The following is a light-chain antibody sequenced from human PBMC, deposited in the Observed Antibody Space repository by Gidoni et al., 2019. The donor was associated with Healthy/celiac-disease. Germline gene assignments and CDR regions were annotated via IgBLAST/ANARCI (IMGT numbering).Light chain of an antibody. V-gene: IGKV1-5*03. CDR1: QSISSW. Sequence: DIQMTQSPSTLSASVGDRVTITCRASQSISSWLAWYQQKPGKAPKLLIYKASSLESGVPSRFSGSGSGTEFTLTISSLQPDDFATYYCQQYNSFPYTFGQGTKLEIK. CDR3: QQYNSFPYT. J-gene: IGKJ2*01. CDR2: KAS.